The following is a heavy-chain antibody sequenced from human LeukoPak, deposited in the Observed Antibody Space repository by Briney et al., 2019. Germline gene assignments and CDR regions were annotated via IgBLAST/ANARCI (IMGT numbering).Heavy chain of an antibody. Sequence: ASVKVSCKASGYTFSSYGISRVRQAPGQGLEWMGWISAYNGNTNYAQKLQGRVTMTTDTSTSTAYMELRSLRSDDTAVYYCARDGSVYCSSTSCYSGYYYYGMDVWGQGTTVTVSS. J-gene: IGHJ6*02. CDR2: ISAYNGNT. CDR3: ARDGSVYCSSTSCYSGYYYYGMDV. CDR1: GYTFSSYG. V-gene: IGHV1-18*01. D-gene: IGHD2-2*01.